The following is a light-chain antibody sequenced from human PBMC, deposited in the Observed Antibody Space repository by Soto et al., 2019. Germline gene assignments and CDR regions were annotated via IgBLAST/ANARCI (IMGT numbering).Light chain of an antibody. CDR1: EHINNY. CDR3: QQYDSLPLT. Sequence: DIQMTQSPPSLSASVGDRVTITCQASEHINNYLNWYQQIPGKAPKLLIYDASNLAEGAPSRFSESGSGTAFTFAISGLQPDDVATYYCQQYDSLPLTCGGGTKVEIK. J-gene: IGKJ4*01. V-gene: IGKV1-33*01. CDR2: DAS.